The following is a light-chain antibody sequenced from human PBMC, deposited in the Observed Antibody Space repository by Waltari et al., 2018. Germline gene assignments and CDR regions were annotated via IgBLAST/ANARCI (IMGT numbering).Light chain of an antibody. J-gene: IGKJ2*01. CDR2: WAS. CDR3: QQYYDTPYT. Sequence: DIVMTQSPDSLAVSLGERATINCKSSQSVLYSSNNKNYLAWYQQKPGQPPKLLMYWASTRESGAPDRFSGSGSGTDFTLTISSLQAEDVAVYYCQQYYDTPYTFGQGTKLEIK. CDR1: QSVLYSSNNKNY. V-gene: IGKV4-1*01.